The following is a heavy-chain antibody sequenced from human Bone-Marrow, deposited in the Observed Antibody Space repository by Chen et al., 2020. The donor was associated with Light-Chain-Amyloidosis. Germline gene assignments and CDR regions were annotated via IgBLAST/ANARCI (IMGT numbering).Heavy chain of an antibody. D-gene: IGHD1-26*01. CDR1: GFTFSGSA. V-gene: IGHV3-73*02. CDR3: TRLGSGSYSVAY. Sequence: EVQLVESGGGLVQPGGSLKLSCAASGFTFSGSAMHWVRQASGKGLEWVGRSRSKDNSYATAYAASVKGRFTISRDDSKNTAYLQMNSLKTEDTAVYYCTRLGSGSYSVAYWGQGTLVTVSS. J-gene: IGHJ4*02. CDR2: SRSKDNSYAT.